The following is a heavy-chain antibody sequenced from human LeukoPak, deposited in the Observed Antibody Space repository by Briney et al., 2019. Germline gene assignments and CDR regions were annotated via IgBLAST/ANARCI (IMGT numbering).Heavy chain of an antibody. CDR1: GGSISSGGYY. Sequence: PSQTLSLTCTVSGGSISSGGYYWSWIRQHPGKGLEWIGYIYYSGSTSYNPSLKSRVTISVDTSKNQFSLKLSSVTAADTAVYYCARDIGYSGYDSGDDAFDIWGQGTMVTVSS. CDR2: IYYSGST. V-gene: IGHV4-31*03. CDR3: ARDIGYSGYDSGDDAFDI. J-gene: IGHJ3*02. D-gene: IGHD5-12*01.